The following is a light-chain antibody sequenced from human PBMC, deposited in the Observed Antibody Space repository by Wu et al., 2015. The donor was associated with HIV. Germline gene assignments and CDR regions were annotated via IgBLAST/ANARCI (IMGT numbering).Light chain of an antibody. CDR2: GTS. V-gene: IGKV3-20*01. J-gene: IGKJ1*01. CDR1: QSVSSKY. CDR3: HHYDSSTRT. Sequence: EIVLTQSPGTLSLSPGERATLSCRASQSVSSKYLAWFQQKPGQAPRLLMYGTSSRATGIPDRFSGSGSGTDFTLTISRLEPEDFAVYYCHHYDSSTRTFGQGTKGGN.